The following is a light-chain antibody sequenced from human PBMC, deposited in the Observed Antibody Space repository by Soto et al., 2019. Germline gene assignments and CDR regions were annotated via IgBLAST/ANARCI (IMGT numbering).Light chain of an antibody. CDR1: QGISSY. J-gene: IGKJ1*01. CDR2: AAF. CDR3: QQYDTYPWT. V-gene: IGKV1-16*01. Sequence: DIQMTQSPSSVSASVGDRVTITCRASQGISSYLAWFQQKPGKAPKSLIYAAFSLRSGVPSRFSGSASGTDFTLTITSLQPEDGAIYYCQQYDTYPWTFGQGTRVEI.